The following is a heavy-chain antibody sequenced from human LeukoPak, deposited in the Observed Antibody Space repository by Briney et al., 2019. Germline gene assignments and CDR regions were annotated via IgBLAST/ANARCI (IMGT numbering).Heavy chain of an antibody. J-gene: IGHJ6*02. CDR2: IIPNSGDT. CDR3: ARDIVPAYHYFGMDV. Sequence: ASVRVSFKASGYTFTGYYMHWVRQAPGQGREWMGWIIPNSGDTNYAQKFQGRVTMTRDASITTAYMELSRLTSDDTAVYYCARDIVPAYHYFGMDVWGQGTTVTVSS. CDR1: GYTFTGYY. D-gene: IGHD2-2*01. V-gene: IGHV1-2*02.